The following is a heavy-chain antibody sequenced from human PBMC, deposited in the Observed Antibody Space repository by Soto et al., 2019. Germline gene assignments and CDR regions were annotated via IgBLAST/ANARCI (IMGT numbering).Heavy chain of an antibody. D-gene: IGHD3-22*01. CDR3: ARSGNMIDDH. J-gene: IGHJ4*02. CDR1: GCTFSSYA. CDR2: IIPIFGTA. Sequence: ASVKVSCKASGCTFSSYAISWVRQAPGQGLEWMGGIIPIFGTANYAQKFQGRVTITADESTSTAYMELSSLRSEDTAVYYCARSGNMIDDHWGQGTLVSVS. V-gene: IGHV1-69*13.